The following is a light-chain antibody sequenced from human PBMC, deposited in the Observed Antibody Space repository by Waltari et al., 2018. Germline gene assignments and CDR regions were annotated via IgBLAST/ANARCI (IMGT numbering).Light chain of an antibody. V-gene: IGLV1-47*01. CDR2: KND. CDR3: ATWDESLGAI. Sequence: QSVLTQPASASGTPGQRVTISCSGGDSDIGRNYVYWYQQFPGSAPKLLTYKNDQRPSGVHDRFAGSKSGTSASLAISGLRSEDEAEYSCATWDESLGAIFGGGTKLTVV. CDR1: DSDIGRNY. J-gene: IGLJ2*01.